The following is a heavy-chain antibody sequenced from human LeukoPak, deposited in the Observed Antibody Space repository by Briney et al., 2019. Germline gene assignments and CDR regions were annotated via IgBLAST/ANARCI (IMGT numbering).Heavy chain of an antibody. CDR3: ATLGEYYDSSGYYYN. CDR2: INHSGST. J-gene: IGHJ4*02. D-gene: IGHD3-22*01. Sequence: SETLSLTCAVSGGSIKSNNWWSWVRQPPGKGLEWIGEINHSGSTNYNPSLKSRVTISVDTSKNQFSLKLTSVTAADTAVYYCATLGEYYDSSGYYYNWGQGTLVTVSS. CDR1: GGSIKSNNW. V-gene: IGHV4-4*02.